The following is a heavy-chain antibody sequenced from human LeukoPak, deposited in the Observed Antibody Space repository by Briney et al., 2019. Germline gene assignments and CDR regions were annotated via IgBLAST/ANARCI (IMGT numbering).Heavy chain of an antibody. V-gene: IGHV1-18*01. Sequence: ASVKVSCKASGCSFTSYGISWVRQAPGQGLEWMGWISTYNVNTNYAQKFQGRVTMTTDTSTSTAYMDLRSLRSDDTAVYYCARGGLRSLLDYWGQGTLVTVSS. D-gene: IGHD3-3*01. CDR3: ARGGLRSLLDY. CDR2: ISTYNVNT. J-gene: IGHJ4*02. CDR1: GCSFTSYG.